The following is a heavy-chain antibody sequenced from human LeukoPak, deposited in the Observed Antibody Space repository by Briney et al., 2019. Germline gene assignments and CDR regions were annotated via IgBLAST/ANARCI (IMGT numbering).Heavy chain of an antibody. CDR1: GGSISRGGYS. Sequence: SETLSLTCAVSGGSISRGGYSWSWIRQPPGKGLEWIGYIYYSGGAYYNPTLKSRVTVSVDTSKNQFSLKLSSVTAADTAVYYCARVWGYCSGGSCYRASNWFDPWGQGTLVTVSS. V-gene: IGHV4-30-4*07. D-gene: IGHD2-15*01. CDR3: ARVWGYCSGGSCYRASNWFDP. J-gene: IGHJ5*02. CDR2: IYYSGGA.